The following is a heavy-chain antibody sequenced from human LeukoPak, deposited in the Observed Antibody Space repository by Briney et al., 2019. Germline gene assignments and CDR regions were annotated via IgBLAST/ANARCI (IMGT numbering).Heavy chain of an antibody. V-gene: IGHV3-48*03. CDR2: ISSSGSTI. CDR1: GISFSSYE. CDR3: AELGITMIGGV. J-gene: IGHJ6*04. Sequence: GGSLRLSSAASGISFSSYEMNWVRHAPGKGLEWVPYISSSGSTIYYADSVKGRFTISRDNAKNTLYLQMNSLRAEDTAVYYCAELGITMIGGVWGKGTTVTISS. D-gene: IGHD3-10*02.